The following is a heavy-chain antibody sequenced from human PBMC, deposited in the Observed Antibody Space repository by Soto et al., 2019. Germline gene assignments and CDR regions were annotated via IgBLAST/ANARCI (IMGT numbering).Heavy chain of an antibody. J-gene: IGHJ6*02. D-gene: IGHD3-22*01. CDR2: IYYSGST. Sequence: SETLSLTCTVTGGSISSSSYYWGWIRQPPGKGLEWIGSIYYSGSTYYNPSLKSRVTISVDTSKNQFSLKLSSVTAADTAVYYCAEIESYYYGMDVWGQGTTVTVSS. CDR1: GGSISSSSYY. V-gene: IGHV4-39*01. CDR3: AEIESYYYGMDV.